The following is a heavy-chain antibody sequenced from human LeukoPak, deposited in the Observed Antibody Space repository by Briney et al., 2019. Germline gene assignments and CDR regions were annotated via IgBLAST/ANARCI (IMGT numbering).Heavy chain of an antibody. CDR2: ISSSGSTI. J-gene: IGHJ4*02. V-gene: IGHV3-48*03. CDR3: ARVTKRSFDY. CDR1: GFTFSSYE. D-gene: IGHD1-1*01. Sequence: GGSLGLSCAASGFTFSSYEMNWVRQAPGKGLEWVSYISSSGSTIYYADSVKGRFTISRDNAKNSLYLQMNSLRAEDTAVYYCARVTKRSFDYWGQGTLVTVSS.